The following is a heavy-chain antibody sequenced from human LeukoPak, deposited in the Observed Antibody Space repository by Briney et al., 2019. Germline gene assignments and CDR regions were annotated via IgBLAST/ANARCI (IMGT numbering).Heavy chain of an antibody. J-gene: IGHJ6*02. D-gene: IGHD4-11*01. Sequence: ASVKVSCKASGYTFTGYYMHWVRQAPGQGLEWMGWTNPNSGGTNYAQKFQGRVTMTRDTSISTAYMELSRLRSDDTAVYYCARDGSSGTVTSPYYYYYGMDVWGQGTTVTVSS. CDR3: ARDGSSGTVTSPYYYYYGMDV. CDR2: TNPNSGGT. CDR1: GYTFTGYY. V-gene: IGHV1-2*02.